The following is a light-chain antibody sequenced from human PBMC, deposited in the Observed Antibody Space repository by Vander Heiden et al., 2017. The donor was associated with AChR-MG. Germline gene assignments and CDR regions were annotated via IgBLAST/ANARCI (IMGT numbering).Light chain of an antibody. V-gene: IGKV2-28*01. CDR1: QSLLQSDAHNY. J-gene: IGKJ4*01. CDR2: LGS. Sequence: DIVMTQSPLSLPVTPGESASISCTSSQSLLQSDAHNYLEWYLQKPGQSPQLLIYLGSNRASGVPDRFSGSGSVTGFTLKISRVEAEDVGVYFCRQALKTPVTFGEGTKVEI. CDR3: RQALKTPVT.